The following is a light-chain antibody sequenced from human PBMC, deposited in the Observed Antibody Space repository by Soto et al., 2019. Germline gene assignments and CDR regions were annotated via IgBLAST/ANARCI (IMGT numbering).Light chain of an antibody. CDR3: QSYDSSLRGV. V-gene: IGLV1-40*01. CDR1: TSNIGAGYD. Sequence: QPVLTQPPSVSGAPGQRVTISCTGSTSNIGAGYDVHWYQQLPGTAPKLLIYGSVNRPSGVPDRFSGSKSGASASLAITGLQAEDEADYYCQSYDSSLRGVFGGGTQLTVL. CDR2: GSV. J-gene: IGLJ3*02.